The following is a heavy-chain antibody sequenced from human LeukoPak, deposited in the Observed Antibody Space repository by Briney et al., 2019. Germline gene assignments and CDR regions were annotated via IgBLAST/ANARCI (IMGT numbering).Heavy chain of an antibody. CDR2: IYYSGST. CDR1: GGSISSGGYY. D-gene: IGHD3-22*01. V-gene: IGHV4-31*03. CDR3: ARDSHLIDYYDGSGIDY. Sequence: PSETLSLTCTVSGGSISSGGYYWSWIRQHPGKGLEWIGYIYYSGSTYYNPSLKSRVTISVDTSKNQFSLKLSSVTAADTAVYYCARDSHLIDYYDGSGIDYWGQGTLVTVSS. J-gene: IGHJ4*02.